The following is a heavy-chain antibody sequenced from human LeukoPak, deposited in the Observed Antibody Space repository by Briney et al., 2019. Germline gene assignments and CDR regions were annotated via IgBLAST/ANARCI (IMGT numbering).Heavy chain of an antibody. Sequence: ASVKVSCKAVGDTFSIYGISWVRQAPGQGLEWMGGIIPISGAAEYAQKFQGRVTITADEPTTTAYMELTSLTSDDTAVYYCARGASPWSYWGQGTLVTVSS. J-gene: IGHJ4*02. CDR3: ARGASPWSY. CDR1: GDTFSIYG. CDR2: IIPISGAA. V-gene: IGHV1-69*13. D-gene: IGHD2-8*01.